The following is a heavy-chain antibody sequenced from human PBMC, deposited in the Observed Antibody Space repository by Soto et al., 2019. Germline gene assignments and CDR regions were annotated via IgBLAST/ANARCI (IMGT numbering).Heavy chain of an antibody. CDR2: ISYDGSNK. CDR1: GFTFSSYA. V-gene: IGHV3-30-3*01. CDR3: ARALRSSFYFWSGDNWFDP. D-gene: IGHD3-3*01. J-gene: IGHJ5*02. Sequence: QVQLVESGGGVVQPGRSLRLSCAASGFTFSSYAMHWVRQAPGKGLEWVAVISYDGSNKYYADSVKGRFTISRDNSKNTLYLQMNSLRAEDTAVYYCARALRSSFYFWSGDNWFDPWGQGTLVTVSS.